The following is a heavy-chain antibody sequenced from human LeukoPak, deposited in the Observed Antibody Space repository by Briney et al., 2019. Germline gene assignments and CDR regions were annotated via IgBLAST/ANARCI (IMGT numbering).Heavy chain of an antibody. J-gene: IGHJ6*02. CDR3: ARVLKQWLPEARGMDV. Sequence: PSETLSLTCTVSGGSISSYYWSWIRQPAGKGLEWIGRIYTSGSTNYNPSLKSRVTMSADTSKNQFSLKLSSVTAADTAVYYCARVLKQWLPEARGMDVWGQGTTVTVSS. CDR1: GGSISSYY. D-gene: IGHD6-19*01. V-gene: IGHV4-4*07. CDR2: IYTSGST.